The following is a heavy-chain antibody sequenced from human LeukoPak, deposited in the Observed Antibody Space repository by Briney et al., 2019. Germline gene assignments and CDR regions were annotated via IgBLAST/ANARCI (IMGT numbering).Heavy chain of an antibody. J-gene: IGHJ4*02. Sequence: PSETLSLTCAVYGGSFSGYYWSWIRQPPGKGLEWIGEINHSGSTNYNPSLKSRVTISVDTSKNQFSLKLSSVTAADTAVYYCARDIGEHSSGWYYTQRWFDYWGQGTLVTVSS. V-gene: IGHV4-34*01. CDR1: GGSFSGYY. CDR2: INHSGST. CDR3: ARDIGEHSSGWYYTQRWFDY. D-gene: IGHD6-19*01.